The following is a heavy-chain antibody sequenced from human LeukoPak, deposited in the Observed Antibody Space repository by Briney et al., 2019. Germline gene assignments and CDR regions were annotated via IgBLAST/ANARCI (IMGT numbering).Heavy chain of an antibody. Sequence: ASVKVSCKASGGTFISYAISWVRQAPGQGLEWMGGIIPIFGTANYAQKFQGRVTITADESTSTAYMELSSLRSEDTAVYYCARERPAMVNAFDIWGQGTMVTVSS. CDR2: IIPIFGTA. D-gene: IGHD5-18*01. CDR3: ARERPAMVNAFDI. CDR1: GGTFISYA. V-gene: IGHV1-69*13. J-gene: IGHJ3*02.